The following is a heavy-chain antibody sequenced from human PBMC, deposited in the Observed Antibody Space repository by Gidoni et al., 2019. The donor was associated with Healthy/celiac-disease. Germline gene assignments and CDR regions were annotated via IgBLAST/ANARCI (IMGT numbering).Heavy chain of an antibody. D-gene: IGHD2-15*01. CDR1: GYTFTSYS. J-gene: IGHJ6*02. Sequence: QVQLVQSGAEVKKPGASVKVSCKASGYTFTSYSLHWVRQAPGQGLEWMGIINPSGGSNSYAQKFQGRVTMTRDTSTSTVYMELSSLRSEDTAVYYCARDSSGSAAATRGYYYYGMDVWGQGTTVTVSS. CDR3: ARDSSGSAAATRGYYYYGMDV. CDR2: INPSGGSN. V-gene: IGHV1-46*01.